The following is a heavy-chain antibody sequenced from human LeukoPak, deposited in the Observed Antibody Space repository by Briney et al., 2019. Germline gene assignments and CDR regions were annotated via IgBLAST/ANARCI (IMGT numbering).Heavy chain of an antibody. CDR1: GDSISSGSYY. V-gene: IGHV4-61*02. J-gene: IGHJ2*01. CDR3: ARAEVITYPYWYFDL. CDR2: IHTSGST. D-gene: IGHD3-10*01. Sequence: PSQTLSLTCTVSGDSISSGSYYWSWIRQPAGKGLEWIGRIHTSGSTNYNPSLKSRVTISVDTSKNQFSLKLSSVTAADTAVYYCARAEVITYPYWYFDLWGRGTLVTVSS.